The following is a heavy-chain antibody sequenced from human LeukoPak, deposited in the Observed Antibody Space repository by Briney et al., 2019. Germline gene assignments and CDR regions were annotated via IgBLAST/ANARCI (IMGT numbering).Heavy chain of an antibody. CDR1: GFTFSSYA. CDR2: ISGSGGST. J-gene: IGHJ4*02. CDR3: AIFGDYTGKYYFDY. Sequence: GGSLRLSCAASGFTFSSYAMSWVRQAPAKGLEWVSAISGSGGSTYYADSVKGRFTISRDNSKNTLYLQMNSLRAEDTAVYYCAIFGDYTGKYYFDYWGQGTLVTVSS. V-gene: IGHV3-23*01. D-gene: IGHD4-17*01.